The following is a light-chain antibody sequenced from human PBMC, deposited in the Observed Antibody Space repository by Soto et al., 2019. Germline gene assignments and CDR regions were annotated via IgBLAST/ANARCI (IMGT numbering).Light chain of an antibody. CDR2: EVS. CDR1: SSDVGGYNY. Sequence: QSALTQPPSASGSPGQSVTIFCPGSSSDVGGYNYVSWYQQHPGKAPKLMIYEVSKRPSGVPDRFSGSKSGNTASLTVSGLQAEDEADYYCNSYAGRNNVFGTGTKVTVL. V-gene: IGLV2-8*01. J-gene: IGLJ1*01. CDR3: NSYAGRNNV.